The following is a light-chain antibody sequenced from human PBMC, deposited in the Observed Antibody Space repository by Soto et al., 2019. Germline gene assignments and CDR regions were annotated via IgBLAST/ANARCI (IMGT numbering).Light chain of an antibody. CDR1: QSVSSSY. CDR3: QQYGTSLSIT. CDR2: VAS. V-gene: IGKV3-20*01. Sequence: EIVLTQSPGTLSLSPGERATLSCRASQSVSSSYLAWYQHKPGQAPRLLIYVASSRATGIPDRFSGSGSGTDFTLAISRLEPEDFAVYYCQQYGTSLSITFGQGTRLEIK. J-gene: IGKJ5*01.